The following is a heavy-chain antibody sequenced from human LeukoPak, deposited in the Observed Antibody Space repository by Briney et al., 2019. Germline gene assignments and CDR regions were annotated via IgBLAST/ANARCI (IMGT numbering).Heavy chain of an antibody. CDR3: ARGGSSWYYYFDY. D-gene: IGHD6-13*01. Sequence: SETLSLTCTVSGGSISSYYWSWIRQPAGKGLEWIGRIYTSGSTHYNPSLKSRVTMSVDTSKNQFSLSVTSVTAADTAVYYCARGGSSWYYYFDYWGQGALVTVSS. V-gene: IGHV4-4*07. CDR2: IYTSGST. J-gene: IGHJ4*02. CDR1: GGSISSYY.